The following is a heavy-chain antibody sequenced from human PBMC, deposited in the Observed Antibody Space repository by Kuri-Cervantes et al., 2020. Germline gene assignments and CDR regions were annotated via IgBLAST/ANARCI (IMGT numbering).Heavy chain of an antibody. CDR3: ASSVLITASDAFDI. V-gene: IGHV1-46*01. CDR2: INPSGGAT. Sequence: ASVKVSCKAFGFIFTRYYIHWVRQAPGQGLEWMGIINPSGGATDYAQKFQGRVTMTRDTSTSTVYMEVSSLRSEDTAVYYCASSVLITASDAFDIWGQGTLVTVSS. D-gene: IGHD1-20*01. J-gene: IGHJ3*02. CDR1: GFIFTRYY.